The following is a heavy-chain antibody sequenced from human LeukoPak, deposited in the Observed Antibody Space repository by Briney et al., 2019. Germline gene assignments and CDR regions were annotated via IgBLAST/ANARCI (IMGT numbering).Heavy chain of an antibody. J-gene: IGHJ3*02. CDR3: ASLAALYSRDAFDI. CDR2: ISRSSSTI. CDR1: GFIFSSYT. V-gene: IGHV3-48*01. D-gene: IGHD5-18*01. Sequence: GGSLRLSCAASGFIFSSYTMNWVRQAPGKGLEWVSYISRSSSTIYYADSVKGRFTISRDNSKNTLYLQMNSLRAEDTAVYYCASLAALYSRDAFDIWGQGTMVTVSS.